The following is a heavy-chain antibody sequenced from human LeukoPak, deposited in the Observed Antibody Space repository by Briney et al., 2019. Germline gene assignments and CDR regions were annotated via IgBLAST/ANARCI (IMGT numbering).Heavy chain of an antibody. D-gene: IGHD3-9*01. CDR3: ATYYNILTGYTFDS. CDR2: IDHSGNT. Sequence: SGTLSLTCVVSGGSIIRNNWWSWVRQSPEKGLEWIGEIDHSGNTNYKSSLKSRVTMSVDRSKNQFSLKLTSVTAADTAVYYCATYYNILTGYTFDSWGQGTLVTVSS. V-gene: IGHV4-4*02. J-gene: IGHJ4*02. CDR1: GGSIIRNNW.